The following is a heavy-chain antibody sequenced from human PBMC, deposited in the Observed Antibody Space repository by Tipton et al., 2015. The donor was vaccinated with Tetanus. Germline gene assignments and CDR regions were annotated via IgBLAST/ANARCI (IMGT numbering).Heavy chain of an antibody. CDR2: ISGTGNYI. J-gene: IGHJ4*01. Sequence: SLRLSCVDSGSEFTKENMNWVRQAPGKGLEWISSISGTGNYIYYADSVKGRFTISRDNAEKSLYLQMNSLRTDDTAVYYCVTTGRERWLPMIFDSWGHGALVTVSS. D-gene: IGHD5-24*01. V-gene: IGHV3-21*01. CDR3: VTTGRERWLPMIFDS. CDR1: GSEFTKEN.